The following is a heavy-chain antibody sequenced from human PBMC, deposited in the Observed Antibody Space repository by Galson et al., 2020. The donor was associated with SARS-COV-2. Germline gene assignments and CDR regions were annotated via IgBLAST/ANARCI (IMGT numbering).Heavy chain of an antibody. Sequence: SETLSLTCAVSGGSISSDNWWNWVRQPPGKGLEWIGEIYRSESTNYNPSLTSRVTITIDKSKNQFSLKLASVTAADTAVYFCARAGYFSMDVWGKGTTVTASS. V-gene: IGHV4-4*02. D-gene: IGHD3-22*01. CDR2: IYRSEST. J-gene: IGHJ6*03. CDR3: ARAGYFSMDV. CDR1: GGSISSDNW.